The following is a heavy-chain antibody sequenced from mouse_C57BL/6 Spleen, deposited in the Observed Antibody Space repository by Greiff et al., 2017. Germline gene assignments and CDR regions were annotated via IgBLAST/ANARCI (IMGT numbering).Heavy chain of an antibody. D-gene: IGHD2-14*01. CDR3: ARDRGTWYYFDY. CDR2: ISYDGSN. CDR1: GYSITSGYY. V-gene: IGHV3-6*01. J-gene: IGHJ2*01. Sequence: EVQLVESGPGLVKPSQSLSLTCSVTGYSITSGYYWNWIRQFPGNKLEWMGYISYDGSNNYNPSLKNRISITRDTSKNQFFLKLNSVTTEDTATYYCARDRGTWYYFDYWGQGTTLTVSS.